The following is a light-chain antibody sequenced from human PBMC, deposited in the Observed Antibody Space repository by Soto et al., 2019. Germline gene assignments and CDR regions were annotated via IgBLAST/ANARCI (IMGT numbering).Light chain of an antibody. CDR1: SSDIGDYDY. CDR2: EVT. Sequence: QSALTQPASVSGSPGQSITISCTGTSSDIGDYDYVSWYQQYPGKAPKLLISEVTNRPSGVSNRFSGSKSGNTASLTISGLQAEDEAHYYCSSYTTNSPPVVFGGGTKLTVL. J-gene: IGLJ2*01. CDR3: SSYTTNSPPVV. V-gene: IGLV2-14*01.